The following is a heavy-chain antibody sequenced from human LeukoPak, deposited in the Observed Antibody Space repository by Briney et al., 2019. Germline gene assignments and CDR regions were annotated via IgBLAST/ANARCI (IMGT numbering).Heavy chain of an antibody. D-gene: IGHD3-10*01. CDR2: IYYSGST. J-gene: IGHJ4*02. Sequence: SETLSLTCNVSGGSISSSSYYWGWIRQPPGKGLEWIGSIYYSGSTYYNPSLKSRVTISVDTSKNQFPLNLSSVTAADTAVYYCARLGRRGYYFDYWGQGTLVTVSS. CDR3: ARLGRRGYYFDY. CDR1: GGSISSSSYY. V-gene: IGHV4-39*01.